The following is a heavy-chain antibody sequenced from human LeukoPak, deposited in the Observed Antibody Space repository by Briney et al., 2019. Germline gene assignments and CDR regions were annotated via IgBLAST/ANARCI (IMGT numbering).Heavy chain of an antibody. D-gene: IGHD6-19*01. CDR1: GDSINPYY. V-gene: IGHV4-59*01. Sequence: SETVSLTCTVSGDSINPYYWSWIRQPPGRGLEWIGYIHYTGSANYNPSLKSRVTISVDTSKNQFSLKLSSVTAADTAVYYCARGGQAVAGLDYYYMDVWGKGTTVTVSS. J-gene: IGHJ6*03. CDR2: IHYTGSA. CDR3: ARGGQAVAGLDYYYMDV.